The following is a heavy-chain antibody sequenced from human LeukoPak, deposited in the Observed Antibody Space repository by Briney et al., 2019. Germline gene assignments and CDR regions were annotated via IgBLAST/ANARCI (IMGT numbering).Heavy chain of an antibody. V-gene: IGHV3-23*01. D-gene: IGHD3-22*01. Sequence: GGSLRLSCAASRFTFSSYAMSWVRQAPGKGLEWVSAISGSGGSTYYADSVKGRFTISRDNSKNTLYLQMNSLRAEDTAVYYCAKDIVVVTHGDYWGQGTLVTVSS. J-gene: IGHJ4*02. CDR3: AKDIVVVTHGDY. CDR1: RFTFSSYA. CDR2: ISGSGGST.